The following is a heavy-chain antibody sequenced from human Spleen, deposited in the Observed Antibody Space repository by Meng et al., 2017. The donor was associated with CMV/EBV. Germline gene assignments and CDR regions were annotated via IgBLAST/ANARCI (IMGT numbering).Heavy chain of an antibody. Sequence: GESLKISCAASGFTLSRYWMSWVRQAPGKGLEWVAVISYDGSNKYYADSVKGRFTISRDNSKNTLYLQMNSLRAEDTAVYYCARDLQQLGRYYYYGMDVWGQGTTVTVSS. CDR1: GFTLSRYW. V-gene: IGHV3-30-3*01. D-gene: IGHD6-13*01. J-gene: IGHJ6*02. CDR3: ARDLQQLGRYYYYGMDV. CDR2: ISYDGSNK.